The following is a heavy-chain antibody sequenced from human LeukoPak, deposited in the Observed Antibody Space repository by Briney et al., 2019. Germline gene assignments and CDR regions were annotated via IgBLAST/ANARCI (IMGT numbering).Heavy chain of an antibody. CDR3: AKFRTLRSIMITFGGVIVIPEGGFDY. CDR1: GGSFSGYY. J-gene: IGHJ4*02. V-gene: IGHV3-23*01. CDR2: ISGSGGST. D-gene: IGHD3-16*02. Sequence: PSETLSLTCAVYGGSFSGYYWSWVRQAPGKGLEWVSAISGSGGSTYYADSVKGRFTISRDNSKNTLYLQMNSLRAEDTAVCYCAKFRTLRSIMITFGGVIVIPEGGFDYWGQGTLVTVSS.